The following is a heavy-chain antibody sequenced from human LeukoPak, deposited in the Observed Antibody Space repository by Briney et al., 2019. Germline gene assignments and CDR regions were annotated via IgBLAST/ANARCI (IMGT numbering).Heavy chain of an antibody. J-gene: IGHJ4*02. CDR3: VTLDSGGFYVGAH. Sequence: GESLKISCKGSGYRFTTYWIGWVRQMPGKGLEWMGIIHPGNSDTRYRPSFQGQVTISADKSISTAYLQWSSLEASDSAMYYCVTLDSGGFYVGAHWGQGTLVTVSS. CDR1: GYRFTTYW. CDR2: IHPGNSDT. D-gene: IGHD3-22*01. V-gene: IGHV5-51*01.